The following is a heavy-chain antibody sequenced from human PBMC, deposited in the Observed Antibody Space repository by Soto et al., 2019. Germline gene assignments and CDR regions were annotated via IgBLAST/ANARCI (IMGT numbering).Heavy chain of an antibody. CDR3: ARVDYYGSGSYYSDY. D-gene: IGHD3-10*01. CDR1: GYTFTSYG. CDR2: ISAYNGKT. Sequence: QVQLVQSGAEVKKPGASVKVSCKASGYTFTSYGISWVRQAPGQGLEWMGWISAYNGKTNYAPKLQGRVTLTTDTSTSTAYMELRSLRSDDTAVYYCARVDYYGSGSYYSDYWGQGTLVTVSS. V-gene: IGHV1-18*01. J-gene: IGHJ4*02.